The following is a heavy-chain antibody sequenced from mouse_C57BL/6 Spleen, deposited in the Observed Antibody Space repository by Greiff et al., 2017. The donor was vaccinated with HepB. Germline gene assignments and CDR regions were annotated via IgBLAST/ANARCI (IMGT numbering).Heavy chain of an antibody. CDR1: GFTFSSYA. V-gene: IGHV5-4*01. J-gene: IGHJ1*03. D-gene: IGHD1-1*01. CDR3: ARDREYYGSSYGYFDV. Sequence: EVQLVESGGGLVKPGGSLKLSCAASGFTFSSYAMSWVRQTPEKRLEWVATISDGGSYTYYPDNVKGRFTISRDNAKNNLYLQMSHLKSEDTAMYYCARDREYYGSSYGYFDVWGTGTTVTVSS. CDR2: ISDGGSYT.